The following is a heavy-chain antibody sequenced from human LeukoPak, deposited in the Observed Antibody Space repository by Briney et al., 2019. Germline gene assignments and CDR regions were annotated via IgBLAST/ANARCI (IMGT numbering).Heavy chain of an antibody. V-gene: IGHV4-59*01. Sequence: SETLSLTCTVSGGSISSYYWSWIRQPPGKGLEWIGYIYYSGSTNYNPSLKSRVTISVDTSKNQFSLKLSSVTAADTAVYYCARRVPAASFYYFDYWGQGTLVTVFS. J-gene: IGHJ4*02. CDR1: GGSISSYY. CDR2: IYYSGST. D-gene: IGHD2-2*01. CDR3: ARRVPAASFYYFDY.